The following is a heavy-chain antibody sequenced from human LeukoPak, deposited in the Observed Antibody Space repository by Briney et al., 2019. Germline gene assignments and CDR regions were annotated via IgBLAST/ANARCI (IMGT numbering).Heavy chain of an antibody. V-gene: IGHV4-61*02. CDR2: IYTSGST. Sequence: SQTLSLTCTVSGGSISSGSYYWSWIRQPAGKGLEWIGRIYTSGSTNYNPSLKSRVTISVDTSKNQFSLKLSSVTAADTAVYYCASTMVRGKAMVTPFDYWGQGTLVAVSS. D-gene: IGHD3-10*01. CDR3: ASTMVRGKAMVTPFDY. J-gene: IGHJ4*02. CDR1: GGSISSGSYY.